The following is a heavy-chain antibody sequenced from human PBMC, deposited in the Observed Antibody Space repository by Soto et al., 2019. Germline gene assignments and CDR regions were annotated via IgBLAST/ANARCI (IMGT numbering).Heavy chain of an antibody. CDR3: VKGYWKGDV. J-gene: IGHJ6*02. Sequence: EVQLLESGGGLVQPGGSLRLSCAASGFTFSTYAMNWVRQAPGNGLEWVSAISGSGGSIHYADSVKGRFTISRDNSKNTLYLQMNSLRDEDTAVDHCVKGYWKGDVWGQGTTVTVSS. D-gene: IGHD1-1*01. V-gene: IGHV3-23*01. CDR2: ISGSGGSI. CDR1: GFTFSTYA.